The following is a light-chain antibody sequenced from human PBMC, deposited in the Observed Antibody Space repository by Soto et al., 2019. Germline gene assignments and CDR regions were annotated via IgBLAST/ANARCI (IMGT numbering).Light chain of an antibody. CDR2: TAS. V-gene: IGKV1-39*01. J-gene: IGKJ5*01. CDR3: QQSYSTPIT. Sequence: DIQMTQSPSSLSASVGDRVTITCRASQSISTYLNWYQQTPGEAPKLLIYTASSLQSGVPSRFSGSRSGTDFTLTISSLQPEDFATYYCQQSYSTPITFGQGTRLEI. CDR1: QSISTY.